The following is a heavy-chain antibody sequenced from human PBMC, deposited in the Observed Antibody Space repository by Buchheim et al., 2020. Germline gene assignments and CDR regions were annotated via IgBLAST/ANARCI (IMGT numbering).Heavy chain of an antibody. J-gene: IGHJ6*02. CDR2: INPSGGST. V-gene: IGHV1-46*01. Sequence: QVQLVQSGAEVKKPGASVKVSCKASGYTFTSYYMHWVRQAPGQGLEWMVIINPSGGSTSYAQKFQGRVTMTRDTSTSTVYMELSSLRSEDTAVYYCARDYSSGWLYGPGYYYYGMDVWGQGTT. D-gene: IGHD6-19*01. CDR1: GYTFTSYY. CDR3: ARDYSSGWLYGPGYYYYGMDV.